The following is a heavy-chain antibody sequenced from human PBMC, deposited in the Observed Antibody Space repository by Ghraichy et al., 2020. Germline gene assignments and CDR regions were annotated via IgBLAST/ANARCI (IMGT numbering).Heavy chain of an antibody. CDR2: IYTSGST. CDR3: ARLDSSGWYVGY. D-gene: IGHD6-19*01. Sequence: SETLSLTCTVSGGSISSYYWSWIRQPPGKGLEWIGYIYTSGSTNYNPSLKSRVTISVDTSKNQFSLKLSSVTAADTAVYYCARLDSSGWYVGYWGQGTLVTVSS. J-gene: IGHJ4*02. V-gene: IGHV4-4*09. CDR1: GGSISSYY.